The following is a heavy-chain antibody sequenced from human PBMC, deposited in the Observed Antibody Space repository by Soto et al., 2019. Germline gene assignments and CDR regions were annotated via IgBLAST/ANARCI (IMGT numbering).Heavy chain of an antibody. CDR1: GFTFSNAW. CDR3: TTPHFGVVTPDYYYGMDV. J-gene: IGHJ6*02. Sequence: PGGSLRLSCAASGFTFSNAWMNWVRQAPGKGLEWVGRIKSKTDGGATDYAAPVKGRFTISRDDSKNTLYLQMNSLKTADTAVYYCTTPHFGVVTPDYYYGMDVWGQGTTVTVSS. D-gene: IGHD3-3*01. CDR2: IKSKTDGGAT. V-gene: IGHV3-15*07.